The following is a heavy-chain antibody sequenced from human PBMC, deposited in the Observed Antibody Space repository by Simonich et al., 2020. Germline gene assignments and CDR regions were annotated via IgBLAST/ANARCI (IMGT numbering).Heavy chain of an antibody. CDR3: ARVGYSNYYYYGMDV. V-gene: IGHV4-38-2*01. D-gene: IGHD6-13*01. Sequence: QVQLQESGPGLVKPSETLSLTCAVSGYSISSGYYWGWNRQPPGKGLEWIGSIYHSGRPYYNPSLKSRVTISVDTSKNQFSLKLSSVTAADTAVYYCARVGYSNYYYYGMDVWGQGTTVTVSS. CDR2: IYHSGRP. CDR1: GYSISSGYY. J-gene: IGHJ6*02.